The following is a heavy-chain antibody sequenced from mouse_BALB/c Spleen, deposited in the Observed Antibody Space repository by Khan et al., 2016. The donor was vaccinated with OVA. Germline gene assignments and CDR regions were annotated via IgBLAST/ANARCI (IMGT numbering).Heavy chain of an antibody. CDR2: ISSGGDYT. V-gene: IGHV5-6*01. CDR1: GFTFSSYS. D-gene: IGHD4-1*01. CDR3: ADHLTGSFAY. J-gene: IGHJ3*01. Sequence: EVELVESGGDLVKPGGSLKLSCAASGFTFSSYSMSWVRQTPDKRLEWVASISSGGDYTSYPDSVKGRFTISRDNAKNTLYLHMSDLKSEDTAMYYCADHLTGSFAYWGQGTLVTVSA.